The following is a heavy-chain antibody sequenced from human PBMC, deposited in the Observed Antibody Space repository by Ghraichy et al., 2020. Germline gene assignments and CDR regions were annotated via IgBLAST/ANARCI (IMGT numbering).Heavy chain of an antibody. D-gene: IGHD3-10*01. Sequence: GESLNISCAASGFTFSTFSSYAMSWVRQAPGKGLEWVSGITDSGDSTYYADSVKGRFTISRDNSKNTLYLQMNSLRAEDTAVYYCAKDYGRALNYYGSGSSDYFDYWGQGTLVTVSS. CDR1: GFTFSTFSSYA. V-gene: IGHV3-23*01. CDR2: ITDSGDST. J-gene: IGHJ4*02. CDR3: AKDYGRALNYYGSGSSDYFDY.